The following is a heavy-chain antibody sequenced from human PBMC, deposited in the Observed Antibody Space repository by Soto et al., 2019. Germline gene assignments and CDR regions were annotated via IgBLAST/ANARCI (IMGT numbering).Heavy chain of an antibody. D-gene: IGHD5-18*01. CDR3: ASMWSYGYAFDI. CDR2: MNPNSGNT. V-gene: IGHV1-8*02. Sequence: ASVKVSCKASGYTFTSYDINWVRQATGQGLEWMGWMNPNSGNTGYAQKFQGRVTMTRNTSISTAYMELSSLRSEDTAVYYCASMWSYGYAFDIWGQGTMVTVSS. CDR1: GYTFTSYD. J-gene: IGHJ3*02.